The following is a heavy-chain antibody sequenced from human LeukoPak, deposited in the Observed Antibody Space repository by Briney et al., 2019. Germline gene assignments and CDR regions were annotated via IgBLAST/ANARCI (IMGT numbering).Heavy chain of an antibody. V-gene: IGHV1-2*02. CDR2: INPNSGGT. J-gene: IGHJ4*02. Sequence: ASVKVSCKASGCTFTGYYMHWVRQAPGQGLEWMGWINPNSGGTNYAQKFQGRVTMTRDTSISTAYMELSRLRSDDTAVYYCARPYFYGEIFDYWGQGTLVTVSS. D-gene: IGHD3-10*01. CDR3: ARPYFYGEIFDY. CDR1: GCTFTGYY.